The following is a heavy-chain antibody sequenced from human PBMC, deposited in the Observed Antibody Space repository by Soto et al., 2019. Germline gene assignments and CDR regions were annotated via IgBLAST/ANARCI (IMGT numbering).Heavy chain of an antibody. CDR2: VNPGDSDT. Sequence: VESLKISCKGSGYSFTSYWVAWVRQMPGKGLEWMGIVNPGDSDTRYSPSFQGQVTVSADKSISTAYLHWSSLKASDTAMYYCVRPDSNGYYAYWGKGNMVTVSA. D-gene: IGHD3-22*01. CDR3: VRPDSNGYYAY. CDR1: GYSFTSYW. V-gene: IGHV5-51*01. J-gene: IGHJ4*02.